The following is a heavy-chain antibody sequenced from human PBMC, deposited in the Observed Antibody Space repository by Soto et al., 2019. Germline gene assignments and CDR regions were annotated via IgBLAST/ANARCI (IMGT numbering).Heavy chain of an antibody. CDR2: ISYDGNDK. J-gene: IGHJ4*02. V-gene: IGHV3-30-3*01. D-gene: IGHD2-21*02. CDR3: ARGGGFCGADCYKGGIDY. CDR1: GFTFSPYT. Sequence: GGSLRLSCAASGFTFSPYTMYWVRQTPGKGLEWVAVISYDGNDKYYADSVKGRFTISRDNSRNTLYLQMNSPRAEDTALYYCARGGGFCGADCYKGGIDYWGQGTLVTVSS.